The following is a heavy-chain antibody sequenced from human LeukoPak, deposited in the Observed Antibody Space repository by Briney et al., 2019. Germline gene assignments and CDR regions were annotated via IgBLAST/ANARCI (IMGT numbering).Heavy chain of an antibody. CDR2: IHPSDSDT. J-gene: IGHJ6*02. Sequence: GESLKISCKGSGYTFINYWIAWVRQMPGKGLEWMGIIHPSDSDTRYSPSFQGQVTISADKSITTAYLQWSSLKASDTAVYYCARRAYCGGDCTRAYYSYFAMDVWGQGTTVTVSS. D-gene: IGHD2-21*02. CDR1: GYTFINYW. CDR3: ARRAYCGGDCTRAYYSYFAMDV. V-gene: IGHV5-51*01.